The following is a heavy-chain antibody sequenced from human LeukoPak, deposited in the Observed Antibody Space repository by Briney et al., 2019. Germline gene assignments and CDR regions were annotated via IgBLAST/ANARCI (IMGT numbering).Heavy chain of an antibody. CDR2: IHYSGST. J-gene: IGHJ6*02. CDR3: ARPPLYCSSTSCPFYYYGMDV. D-gene: IGHD2-2*01. CDR1: GGSISSYY. Sequence: PSETLSLTCTVSGGSISSYYWSWIRQPPGKGLEWIGYIHYSGSTNYNPSLKSRVTISVDTSKNQFSLKLSSVTAADTAVYYCARPPLYCSSTSCPFYYYGMDVWGQGTTVTVSS. V-gene: IGHV4-59*01.